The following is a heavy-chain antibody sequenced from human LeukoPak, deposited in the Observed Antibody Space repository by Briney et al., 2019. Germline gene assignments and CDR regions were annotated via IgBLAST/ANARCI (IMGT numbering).Heavy chain of an antibody. Sequence: KPGGSLRLSCAASGFTFSSYSMNWVRQAPGKGLEWVSSISSSSSYIYYADSVKGRFTISRDSAKNSLYLQMNSLRAEDTAVYYCARGLYSGYDFAYWGQGTLVTVSS. D-gene: IGHD5-12*01. V-gene: IGHV3-21*01. CDR1: GFTFSSYS. CDR2: ISSSSSYI. CDR3: ARGLYSGYDFAY. J-gene: IGHJ4*02.